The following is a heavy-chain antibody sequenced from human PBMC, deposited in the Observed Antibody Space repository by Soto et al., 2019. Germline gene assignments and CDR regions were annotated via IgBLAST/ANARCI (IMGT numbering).Heavy chain of an antibody. CDR1: GFSLSTGGVG. CDR3: AHTPYFGDKLDY. V-gene: IGHV2-5*02. Sequence: QITLKESGPTLVEPTQTLTLTCTFSGFSLSTGGVGVAWIRQSPGKALEWLAVIYWDDDKRYSPSLKNRLTITKDTSKNQVVFTMTNMDTVDTATYYSAHTPYFGDKLDYWGRGTLVTVSS. J-gene: IGHJ4*02. D-gene: IGHD4-17*01. CDR2: IYWDDDK.